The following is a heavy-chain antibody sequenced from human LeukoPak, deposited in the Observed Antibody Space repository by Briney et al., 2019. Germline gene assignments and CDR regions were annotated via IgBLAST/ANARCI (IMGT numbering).Heavy chain of an antibody. Sequence: SVKVSCKASGYTFTGYYMHWVRQAPGQGLEWMGSISPLFGPAHYAQKFQGRVTITPDASTNSIYMEMTSLRSEDTAFYYCARGGAFDVWGHGTLVTVS. CDR1: GYTFTGYY. V-gene: IGHV1-69*13. CDR2: ISPLFGPA. J-gene: IGHJ3*01. CDR3: ARGGAFDV.